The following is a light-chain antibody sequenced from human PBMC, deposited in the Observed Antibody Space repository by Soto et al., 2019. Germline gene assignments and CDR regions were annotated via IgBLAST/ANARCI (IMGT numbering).Light chain of an antibody. Sequence: DIQMTQSPSTLSASVGDRVIITCRASQSISSWLAWYQQKPGKAPKLLIYTASSLESGVPSRFSGSGSGTEFTLTISSLQPDDFATYYCQEYNSHSRYTFGQGTNLEIK. CDR2: TAS. V-gene: IGKV1-5*03. CDR1: QSISSW. J-gene: IGKJ2*01. CDR3: QEYNSHSRYT.